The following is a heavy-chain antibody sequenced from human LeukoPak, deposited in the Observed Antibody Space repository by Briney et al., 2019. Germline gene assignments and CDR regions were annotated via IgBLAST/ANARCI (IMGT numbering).Heavy chain of an antibody. V-gene: IGHV4-39*01. J-gene: IGHJ5*02. Sequence: SETLSLTCTVSGGSISSTIYYWGWIRQPPGKGLEWIGSIYYSGSTYYNPSLKSRVTISVDTSKNQFSLKLSSVTAADTAVYYCARQRGYCSGGSCDGRWFDPWGQGTLVTVSS. CDR2: IYYSGST. D-gene: IGHD2-15*01. CDR3: ARQRGYCSGGSCDGRWFDP. CDR1: GGSISSTIYY.